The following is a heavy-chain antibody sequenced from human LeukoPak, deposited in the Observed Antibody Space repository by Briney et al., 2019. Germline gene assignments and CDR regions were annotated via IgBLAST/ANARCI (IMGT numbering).Heavy chain of an antibody. CDR1: GGSISNGDYY. CDR2: IYSSGTT. Sequence: SQTLSLTCTVSGGSISNGDYYWTWIRQPPGKGLEWIGYIYSSGTTYYNSSLKSRVTISIDPSKNQFSLKVTSVTAADTAVYYCARGDGYNLGTFDSWGQGTLVTVSS. J-gene: IGHJ4*02. V-gene: IGHV4-30-4*01. CDR3: ARGDGYNLGTFDS. D-gene: IGHD5-24*01.